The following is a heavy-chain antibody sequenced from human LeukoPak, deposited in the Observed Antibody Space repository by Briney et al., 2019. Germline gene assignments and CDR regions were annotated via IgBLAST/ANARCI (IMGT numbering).Heavy chain of an antibody. V-gene: IGHV3-30*18. D-gene: IGHD3-22*01. CDR2: ISYDGSNK. J-gene: IGHJ4*02. CDR3: AKAPRLYYYDSSGYFDY. CDR1: GFSFSSYG. Sequence: GGSLRLSCAASGFSFSSYGMHWVRQAPGKGLEWVAVISYDGSNKYHADSVKGRFTISRDNSKNTLYLQMNSLRAEDTAVYYCAKAPRLYYYDSSGYFDYWGQGTLVTVSS.